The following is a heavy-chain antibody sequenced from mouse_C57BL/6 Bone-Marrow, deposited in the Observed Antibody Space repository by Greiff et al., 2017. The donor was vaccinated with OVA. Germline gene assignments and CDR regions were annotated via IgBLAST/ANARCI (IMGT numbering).Heavy chain of an antibody. CDR2: IDPSDSYT. CDR1: GYTFTSYW. Sequence: QVQLQQPGAELVKPGASVKLSCKASGYTFTSYWMQWVKQRPGQGLEWIGEIDPSDSYTNYNQQFKGKATLTVDTSSSTAYLQLSSLTSEDSAVYYCARSYYGSSHYYAMDYWGQGTSVTVSS. D-gene: IGHD1-1*01. J-gene: IGHJ4*01. V-gene: IGHV1-50*01. CDR3: ARSYYGSSHYYAMDY.